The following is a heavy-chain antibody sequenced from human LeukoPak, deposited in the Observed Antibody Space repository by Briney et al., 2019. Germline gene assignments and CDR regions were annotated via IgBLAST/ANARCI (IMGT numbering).Heavy chain of an antibody. D-gene: IGHD4-17*01. CDR3: ARMDDYGDYVGY. CDR1: GFTFSSYS. J-gene: IGHJ4*02. V-gene: IGHV3-48*04. CDR2: ISSSSTI. Sequence: GGSLRLSCAASGFTFSSYSMNWVRQAPGKGLEWVSYISSSSTIYYADSVKGRFTISRDNAKNSLYLQMNSLRAEDTAVYYCARMDDYGDYVGYWGQGTLVTVSS.